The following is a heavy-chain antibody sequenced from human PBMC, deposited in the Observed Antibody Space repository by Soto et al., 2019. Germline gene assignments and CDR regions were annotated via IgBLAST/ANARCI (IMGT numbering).Heavy chain of an antibody. Sequence: SGPTLVNPTQTLTLTCTFSGFSLSTSGMCVSWIRQPPGKALEWLALIDWDDDKYYSTSLKTRLTISKDTSKNQVVLTMTNMDPVDTATYYCARIPMTTVINPTLYYYYGMDVWGQGTTVTVSS. CDR1: GFSLSTSGMC. CDR3: ARIPMTTVINPTLYYYYGMDV. J-gene: IGHJ6*02. CDR2: IDWDDDK. D-gene: IGHD4-4*01. V-gene: IGHV2-70*01.